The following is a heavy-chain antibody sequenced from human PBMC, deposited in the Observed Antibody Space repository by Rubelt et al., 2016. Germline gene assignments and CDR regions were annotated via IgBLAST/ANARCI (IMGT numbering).Heavy chain of an antibody. J-gene: IGHJ4*02. CDR2: IYYIGNT. CDR3: VRRRMVGYYFDQ. V-gene: IGHV4-38-2*02. Sequence: QVQLQESGPGLVKPSETLSLTCTVSGYSISSDYYWVWIRQPPGKGLEWIGRIYYIGNTFNNPSLKSRVSISVDKSKNQFYLKLGSVTDADTAVYYCVRRRMVGYYFDQWGQGTLVTVSS. CDR1: GYSISSDYY. D-gene: IGHD2-8*01.